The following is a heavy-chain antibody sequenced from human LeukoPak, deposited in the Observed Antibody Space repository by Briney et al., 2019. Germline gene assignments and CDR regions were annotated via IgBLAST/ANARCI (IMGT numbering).Heavy chain of an antibody. V-gene: IGHV4-34*01. CDR2: INHSGST. CDR1: GGSFSGYY. Sequence: PSETLSLTCAVYGGSFSGYYWSWIRQPPGKGLEWIGEINHSGSTNYNPSLKSRVTISVDTSKNQFSLKLTSVTAADTAVNYCARQTGSGLFILPGGQGTLVTVSS. D-gene: IGHD3/OR15-3a*01. J-gene: IGHJ4*02. CDR3: ARQTGSGLFILP.